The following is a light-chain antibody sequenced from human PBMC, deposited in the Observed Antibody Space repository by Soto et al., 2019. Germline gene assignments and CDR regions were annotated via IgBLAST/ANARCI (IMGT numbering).Light chain of an antibody. CDR2: EVS. Sequence: QSALTQPPPASGSPGQSVTISCTGTSSDVGGYNYVSWYQQHPGKAPRLMIYEVSKRPSGVPDRFSGSKSGNTASLTVSGLQAEDEADYYCSSYAGSNNFDFGTGTKVTVL. CDR1: SSDVGGYNY. J-gene: IGLJ1*01. V-gene: IGLV2-8*01. CDR3: SSYAGSNNFD.